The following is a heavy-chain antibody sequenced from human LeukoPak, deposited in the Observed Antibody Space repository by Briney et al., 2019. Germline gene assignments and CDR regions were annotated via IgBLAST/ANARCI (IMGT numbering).Heavy chain of an antibody. V-gene: IGHV4-34*01. Sequence: SETLSLTCAVYGGSFSGYYWSWIRQPPGKGLEWIGEINHSGSTNYNPSLKSRVTISVDTSKNQFSLKLSSVTAADTAVYYCARGYYYGSGSYPYHWGQGTLVTVSS. J-gene: IGHJ5*02. CDR2: INHSGST. D-gene: IGHD3-10*01. CDR3: ARGYYYGSGSYPYH. CDR1: GGSFSGYY.